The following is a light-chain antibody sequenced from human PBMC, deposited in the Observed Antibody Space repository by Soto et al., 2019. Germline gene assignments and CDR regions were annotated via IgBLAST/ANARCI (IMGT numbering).Light chain of an antibody. J-gene: IGLJ2*01. Sequence: QSALTQPRSVSGPPGQSVSISCSGTSSDVGTYNYVSWYQQHPGKAPKLMIYDVSKRPSGVPDRFSGSKSGNTASLTISGLQAEGEADYYCCSYAGGYTHAVFGGGTKLTVL. CDR1: SSDVGTYNY. V-gene: IGLV2-11*01. CDR2: DVS. CDR3: CSYAGGYTHAV.